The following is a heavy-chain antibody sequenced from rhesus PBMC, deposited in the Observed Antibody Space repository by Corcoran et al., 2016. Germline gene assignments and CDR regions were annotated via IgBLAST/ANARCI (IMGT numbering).Heavy chain of an antibody. Sequence: QVQLQESGPGLVKPSETLSLTCAVSGGSISSGYYYWIWIRQPPGKVLEWIGYITYSGSTSYNPSLKSRVPISRDTPKNQFSLKLSSVTAADTAVYYCARDGSRAGFDYWGQGVLVTVSS. CDR1: GGSISSGYYY. J-gene: IGHJ4*01. CDR3: ARDGSRAGFDY. D-gene: IGHD6-31*01. V-gene: IGHV4-122*02. CDR2: ITYSGST.